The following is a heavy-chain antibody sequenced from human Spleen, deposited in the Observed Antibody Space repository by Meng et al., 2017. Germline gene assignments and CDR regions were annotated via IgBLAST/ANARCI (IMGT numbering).Heavy chain of an antibody. D-gene: IGHD2-15*01. Sequence: HVQLVQSVSELNEPGASVKVSLKASGYTFTSYAMNWVRQAPGQGLEWMGWINTKTGNPTYAPSLTGRFVLSLDTSVNTTYLQISSLKPEDTAVFYCARARYCSGGSCYSDHWGQGTLVTVSS. CDR3: ARARYCSGGSCYSDH. CDR1: GYTFTSYA. V-gene: IGHV7-4-1*02. J-gene: IGHJ4*02. CDR2: INTKTGNP.